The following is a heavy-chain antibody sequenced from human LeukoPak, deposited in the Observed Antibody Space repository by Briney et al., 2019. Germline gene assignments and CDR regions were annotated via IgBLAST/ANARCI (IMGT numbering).Heavy chain of an antibody. CDR2: IYYSGST. CDR1: GGSISSSSYY. CDR3: ARGLNLYNWFDP. J-gene: IGHJ5*02. V-gene: IGHV4-39*07. Sequence: PSETLSLTCTVFGGSISSSSYYWGWIRQPPGKGLEWIGSIYYSGSTYYNPSLKSRVTISVDTSKNQFSLELSSVTAADTAVYYCARGLNLYNWFDPWGQGTLVTVSS.